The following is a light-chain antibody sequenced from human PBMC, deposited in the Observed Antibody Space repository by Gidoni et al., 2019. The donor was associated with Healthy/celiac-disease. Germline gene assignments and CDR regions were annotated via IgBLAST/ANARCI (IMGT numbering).Light chain of an antibody. Sequence: GSPGQSITISCTGTSSDVGGYNYVSWYQQHPGKAPKLMIYDVSNRPSGVSNRFSGSKSGNTASLTISGLQAEDEADYYCSSYISSSTPIFGGGTKLTVL. J-gene: IGLJ2*01. CDR2: DVS. V-gene: IGLV2-14*04. CDR1: SSDVGGYNY. CDR3: SSYISSSTPI.